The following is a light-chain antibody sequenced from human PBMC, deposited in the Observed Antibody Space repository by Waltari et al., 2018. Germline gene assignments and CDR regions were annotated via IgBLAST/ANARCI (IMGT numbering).Light chain of an antibody. Sequence: SYVLTQPPSVSVAPGQTARITCGGNTIGAKTGHWYQQRPGPAPVLGVFDDRDRPAGIPERFSDSNSGKTATLTIRRVEAGDEADYYCQVWDRSSDVVFGGGTKLTVL. J-gene: IGLJ2*01. CDR2: DDR. CDR3: QVWDRSSDVV. V-gene: IGLV3-21*02. CDR1: TIGAKT.